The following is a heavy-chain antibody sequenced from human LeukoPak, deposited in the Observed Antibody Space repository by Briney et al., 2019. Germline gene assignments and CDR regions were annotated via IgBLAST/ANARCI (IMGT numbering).Heavy chain of an antibody. D-gene: IGHD6-6*01. CDR2: INPISGGT. J-gene: IGHJ5*02. V-gene: IGHV1-2*02. Sequence: ASAKVSCNSSGYTFTGYYMHWVRQAPGQGLEWMGWINPISGGTHYAQKFQGRVTMTRDTSINTAYMELSRLRSDDTAIYYCARGSSIVTSTIDWFDPWGQGALVAVSS. CDR3: ARGSSIVTSTIDWFDP. CDR1: GYTFTGYY.